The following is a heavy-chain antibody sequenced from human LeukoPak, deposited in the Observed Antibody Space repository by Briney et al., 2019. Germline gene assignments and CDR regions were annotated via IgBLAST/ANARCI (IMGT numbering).Heavy chain of an antibody. CDR1: GFTFSSYA. CDR3: AESRFPAATSVLRYYGY. V-gene: IGHV3-23*01. CDR2: ISGSGGST. D-gene: IGHD3-9*01. J-gene: IGHJ4*02. Sequence: QPGGSLRLSCAASGFTFSSYAMSWVRQAPGKGLEWVSAISGSGGSTYYADSVKGRFTISRDNSKNTLYLQMDSLRAEDTAVYYCAESRFPAATSVLRYYGYWGQGTLVTVSS.